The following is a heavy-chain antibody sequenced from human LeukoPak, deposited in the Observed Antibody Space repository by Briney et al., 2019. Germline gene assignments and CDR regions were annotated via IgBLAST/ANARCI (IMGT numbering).Heavy chain of an antibody. V-gene: IGHV4-61*02. J-gene: IGHJ4*02. CDR1: GGSISSGSYY. Sequence: SQTLSLTCTVSGGSISSGSYYWSWIRQPAGKGLEWIGRIYTSGSTNYNPSLKSRVTISVDTSKNQFSLKLSSVTAADTAVYYCAREPPTTLVVFDYWGQGTLVTVSS. CDR3: AREPPTTLVVFDY. CDR2: IYTSGST. D-gene: IGHD1-1*01.